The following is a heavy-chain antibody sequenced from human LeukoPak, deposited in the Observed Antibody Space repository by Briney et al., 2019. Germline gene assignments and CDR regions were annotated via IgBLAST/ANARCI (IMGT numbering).Heavy chain of an antibody. CDR2: INHSGST. Sequence: SETLSLTCAVYGGSFSGYYWSWIRQPPGKGLEWIGEINHSGSTNYNPSLKSRVTISVDTSKNQFSLKLSSVTAADTAVYYCARGRGAYYYDSSGLRTRDWFDPWGQGTLVTVSS. CDR1: GGSFSGYY. V-gene: IGHV4-34*01. J-gene: IGHJ5*02. D-gene: IGHD3-22*01. CDR3: ARGRGAYYYDSSGLRTRDWFDP.